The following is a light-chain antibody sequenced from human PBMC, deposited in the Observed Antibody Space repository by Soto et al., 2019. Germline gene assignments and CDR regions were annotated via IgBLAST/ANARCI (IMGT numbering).Light chain of an antibody. J-gene: IGKJ5*01. V-gene: IGKV3-20*01. CDR1: QSVSSD. Sequence: EKVMTQSPATLSVSPGERATLYCRASQSVSSDLAWYQQKPGQAPRLLIYGASSRATGIPDRFSGSGSGTDFTLTISRLEPEDFAVYYCQQYGSSPITFGQGTRLEIK. CDR2: GAS. CDR3: QQYGSSPIT.